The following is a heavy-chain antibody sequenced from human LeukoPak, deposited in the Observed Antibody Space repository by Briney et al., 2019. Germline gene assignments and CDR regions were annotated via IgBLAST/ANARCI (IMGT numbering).Heavy chain of an antibody. CDR1: GGSISSSSDY. Sequence: SETLSLTCTVSGGSISSSSDYWGWIRQPPGKGLEWIGEINHSGSTNYNPSLKRRVHISVDTSKNHFSLKLSSVTAADTAVYYCARIFRSSGYHPFGRYYYMDVWGKGTTVTISS. D-gene: IGHD3-22*01. CDR3: ARIFRSSGYHPFGRYYYMDV. V-gene: IGHV4-39*02. J-gene: IGHJ6*03. CDR2: INHSGST.